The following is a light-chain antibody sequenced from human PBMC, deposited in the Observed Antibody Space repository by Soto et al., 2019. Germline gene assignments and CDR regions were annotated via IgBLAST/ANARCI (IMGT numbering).Light chain of an antibody. V-gene: IGKV3-20*01. CDR3: QHYARSVGP. CDR2: GAS. J-gene: IGKJ1*01. Sequence: EIVLTQSPGTLSLSPGERATVSCRASQSASSSYFAWYQQKPGQAPRLLISGASNRATGIPDRFSGSGSGKAFTLTISRLEPEDFAVYYGQHYARSVGPFGQGTRVEIK. CDR1: QSASSSY.